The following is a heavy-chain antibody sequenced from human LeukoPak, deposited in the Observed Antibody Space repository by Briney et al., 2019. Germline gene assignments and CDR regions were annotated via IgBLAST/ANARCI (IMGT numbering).Heavy chain of an antibody. Sequence: PSETLSLTCTVSGGSISSYYWSWIRQPAGKGLGWIGRIYTSGSTNYNPSLKSRVTMSVDTSKNQFSLKLSSVTAADTAVYYCARDGFCSGGSCYYRDDAFDIWGQGTMVTVSS. D-gene: IGHD2-15*01. J-gene: IGHJ3*02. CDR3: ARDGFCSGGSCYYRDDAFDI. CDR1: GGSISSYY. CDR2: IYTSGST. V-gene: IGHV4-4*07.